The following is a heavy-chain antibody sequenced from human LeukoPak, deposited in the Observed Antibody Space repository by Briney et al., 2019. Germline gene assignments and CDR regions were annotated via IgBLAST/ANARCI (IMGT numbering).Heavy chain of an antibody. Sequence: RSLRLSCAASGFTFSSYSMNWVRQAPGKGLEWVSSISSSSSYIYYADSVKGRFTISRNNAKNSLYLQMNSMRAEDTAVYYCAKDGIKSRWAFDIWGQGTMVTVSS. D-gene: IGHD4-23*01. J-gene: IGHJ3*02. CDR3: AKDGIKSRWAFDI. CDR1: GFTFSSYS. V-gene: IGHV3-21*01. CDR2: ISSSSSYI.